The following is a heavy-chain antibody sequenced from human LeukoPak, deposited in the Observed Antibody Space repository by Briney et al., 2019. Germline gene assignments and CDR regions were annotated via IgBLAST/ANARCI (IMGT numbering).Heavy chain of an antibody. V-gene: IGHV3-7*03. J-gene: IGHJ4*02. Sequence: GGSLRLSCAASGFPFNAYWMTWVRQAPGKGLEWVANIRQDGDTKYYVDSVKGRFTISRDNAMNSLYLQMNSLRAEDTAIYYCARSLPYGTAWYGRSDFWGQGTLVTVSS. CDR3: ARSLPYGTAWYGRSDF. CDR1: GFPFNAYW. CDR2: IRQDGDTK. D-gene: IGHD6-13*01.